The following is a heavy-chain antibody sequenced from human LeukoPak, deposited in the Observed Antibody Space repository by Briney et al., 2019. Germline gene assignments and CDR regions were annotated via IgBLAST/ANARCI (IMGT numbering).Heavy chain of an antibody. Sequence: GGSLRLSCAASGFTFSSYAMSWVRQAPGKGLEWVSGISGSGGATYSADSVKGRFTISRDNPKNTLFLQMNSLRAEDTAVYYCARDLDSYGSYWGQGTLVTVSS. J-gene: IGHJ4*02. CDR3: ARDLDSYGSY. V-gene: IGHV3-23*01. CDR2: ISGSGGAT. D-gene: IGHD5-18*01. CDR1: GFTFSSYA.